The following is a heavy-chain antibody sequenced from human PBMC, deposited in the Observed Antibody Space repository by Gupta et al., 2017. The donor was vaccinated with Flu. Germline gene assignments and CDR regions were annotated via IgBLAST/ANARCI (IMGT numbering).Heavy chain of an antibody. V-gene: IGHV3-30*18. J-gene: IGHJ6*02. Sequence: QVQLVESGGGVVQPGRSLRLSCAASGFTFSSYGMHWVRQAPGKGLEWVAVISYDGSNKYYADSVKGRFTSSRDNSKNTLYLQMNSLRAEDTAGYYGAKVLGYYDFWSGYYTRSPLDGWGQGTTVTGSS. CDR3: AKVLGYYDFWSGYYTRSPLDG. CDR2: ISYDGSNK. CDR1: GFTFSSYG. D-gene: IGHD3-3*01.